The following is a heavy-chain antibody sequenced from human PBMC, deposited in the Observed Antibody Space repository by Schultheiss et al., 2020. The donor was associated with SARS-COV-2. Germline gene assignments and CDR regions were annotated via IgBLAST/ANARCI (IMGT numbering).Heavy chain of an antibody. CDR3: TSDYVWGSFRPDALDI. V-gene: IGHV4-59*05. D-gene: IGHD3-16*02. J-gene: IGHJ3*02. CDR2: MYYSGST. CDR1: GGSISSYY. Sequence: SETLSLTCTVSGGSISSYYWAWIRQPPGKGLEWIGSMYYSGSTDYNPSLKSRVTISVDTSKNQFSLKLSSVTAADTSVYYCTSDYVWGSFRPDALDIWGQGTTVTVSS.